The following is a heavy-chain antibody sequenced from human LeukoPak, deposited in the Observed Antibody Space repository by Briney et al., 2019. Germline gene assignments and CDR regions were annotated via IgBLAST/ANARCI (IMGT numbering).Heavy chain of an antibody. CDR3: ARQHHVNSGTFSQH. J-gene: IGHJ1*01. CDR1: GGSISTYF. Sequence: PSETLSLTCTVSGGSISTYFWNWIRQPPGKGLEWIGYISYSGSTHYNPSIESRVTMSVDTSKNQFSLDLTSVSAADTAVYYCARQHHVNSGTFSQHWGQGTLVTVSS. D-gene: IGHD2/OR15-2a*01. V-gene: IGHV4-59*08. CDR2: ISYSGST.